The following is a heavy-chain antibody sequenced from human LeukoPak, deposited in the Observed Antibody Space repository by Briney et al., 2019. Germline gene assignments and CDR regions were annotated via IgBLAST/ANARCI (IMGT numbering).Heavy chain of an antibody. D-gene: IGHD6-19*01. V-gene: IGHV3-74*01. Sequence: GGSLRLSCAASGFSFSTYWMHWVRQVSGRGLGWVSCINTDGSIRNNADFVQGRFTISRDNAKNTVFLQMKSLRVDDTAVYYCARDPSGHGMDVWGQGTTVTVSS. CDR3: ARDPSGHGMDV. J-gene: IGHJ6*02. CDR2: INTDGSIR. CDR1: GFSFSTYW.